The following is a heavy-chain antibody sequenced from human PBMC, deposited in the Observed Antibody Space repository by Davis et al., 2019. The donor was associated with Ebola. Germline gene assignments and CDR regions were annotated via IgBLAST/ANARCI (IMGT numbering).Heavy chain of an antibody. D-gene: IGHD2-2*01. CDR3: AKERVPATKLLYYNYYMDV. CDR1: GFTFSNAW. CDR2: ISSSSSYI. Sequence: GGSLRLSCAASGFTFSNAWLNWVRQAPGKGLEWVSSISSSSSYIYYADSVKGRLTISRDNAKNSMYLQMYSLGAEDTAVYYCAKERVPATKLLYYNYYMDVWGKGTTVTVSS. J-gene: IGHJ6*03. V-gene: IGHV3-21*04.